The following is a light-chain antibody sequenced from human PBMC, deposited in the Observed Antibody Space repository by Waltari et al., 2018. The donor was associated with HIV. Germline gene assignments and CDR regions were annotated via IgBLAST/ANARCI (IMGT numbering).Light chain of an antibody. CDR1: TLPKKY. J-gene: IGLJ3*02. V-gene: IGLV3-10*01. CDR2: EDI. CDR3: YSTESNGNHRV. Sequence: SYELTQPPSVSVSQGQTARITCSGDTLPKKYAHWYQQKSGQAPMLVIYEDIKRPSGIPERFSGSSSGTMAILTISGAQVEDEADYYCYSTESNGNHRVFGGGTKLTVL.